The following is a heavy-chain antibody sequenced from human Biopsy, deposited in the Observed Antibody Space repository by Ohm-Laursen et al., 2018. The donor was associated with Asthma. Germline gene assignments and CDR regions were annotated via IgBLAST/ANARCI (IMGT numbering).Heavy chain of an antibody. CDR3: ARGQGRGIQLWSLDP. D-gene: IGHD5-18*01. CDR2: IHNSGNT. Sequence: TLSLTCTVSGGSISSDYWSWLRQSPGKGLEWIGYIHNSGNTNYNPSLKSRVTISLDTSKNHFSLRLSFVTGADTAVYFCARGQGRGIQLWSLDPWGQGILVTVSS. J-gene: IGHJ5*02. CDR1: GGSISSDY. V-gene: IGHV4-59*01.